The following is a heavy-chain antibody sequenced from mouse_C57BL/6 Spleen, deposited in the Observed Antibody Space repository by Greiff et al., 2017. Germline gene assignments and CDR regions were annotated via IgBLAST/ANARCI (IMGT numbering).Heavy chain of an antibody. CDR3: ASKDYYSNYDYAMDY. D-gene: IGHD2-5*01. J-gene: IGHJ4*01. Sequence: EVKVEESGGGLVKPGGSLKLSCAASGFTFSDYGMHWVRQAPEKGLEWVAYISSGSSNTYYADTVKGRFTISRDNAKNTLCRQMTSLRSEDTAMYYCASKDYYSNYDYAMDYWGQGTSVTVSS. CDR2: ISSGSSNT. CDR1: GFTFSDYG. V-gene: IGHV5-17*01.